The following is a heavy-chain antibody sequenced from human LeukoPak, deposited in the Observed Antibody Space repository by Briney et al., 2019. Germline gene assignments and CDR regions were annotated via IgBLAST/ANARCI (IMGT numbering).Heavy chain of an antibody. Sequence: GGSLRLSCATSGFTFDDYAMIWVRQRPGRGLEWVSSINWSGTSADYADSVKARFTISRDNAKNSLYLQMNSLRGEDMAFYHGARGLADCSSSSCLPYGVDVWGQGTTVTVSS. CDR1: GFTFDDYA. D-gene: IGHD2-2*01. CDR2: INWSGTSA. V-gene: IGHV3-20*01. J-gene: IGHJ6*02. CDR3: ARGLADCSSSSCLPYGVDV.